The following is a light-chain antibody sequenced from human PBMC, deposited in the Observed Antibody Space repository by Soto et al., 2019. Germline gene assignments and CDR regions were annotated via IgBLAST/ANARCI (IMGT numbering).Light chain of an antibody. CDR2: DVS. V-gene: IGLV2-14*01. J-gene: IGLJ1*01. CDR3: NSYTSGSTYV. Sequence: QSALTQPASVSGSPGQSITICCTGTSSDVGGYNYVSWYQQHPGKAPKLMIYDVSNRPSGVSNRFSGSKSGNTASLTLSGLQAEDEADYYCNSYTSGSTYVFGTGTKLTVL. CDR1: SSDVGGYNY.